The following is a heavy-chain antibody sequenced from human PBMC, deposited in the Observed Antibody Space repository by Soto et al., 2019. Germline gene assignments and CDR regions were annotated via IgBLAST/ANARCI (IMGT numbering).Heavy chain of an antibody. V-gene: IGHV1-69*01. D-gene: IGHD3-16*01. J-gene: IGHJ5*01. CDR1: GGTFTNYA. CDR3: ARVAYTSRATHWFDC. Sequence: QVQLVQSGAEVKKPGSSVKVSCKASGGTFTNYAVSWVRQAPGQGLEWMGDIIPIFGTTNYAQKFQGRVTIAADESTRTGYMELTNLRSEDTALYYCARVAYTSRATHWFDCWGPGTLVTVSS. CDR2: IIPIFGTT.